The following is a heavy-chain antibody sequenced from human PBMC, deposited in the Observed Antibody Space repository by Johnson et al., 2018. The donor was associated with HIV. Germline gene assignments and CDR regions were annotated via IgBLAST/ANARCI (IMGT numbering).Heavy chain of an antibody. CDR1: GFTFDDYG. D-gene: IGHD3-16*02. V-gene: IGHV3-20*04. CDR2: IHWNGCST. J-gene: IGHJ3*02. CDR3: ARGPIADDAFDI. Sequence: VQLVESGGGVVRPGGSLRLSCAASGFTFDDYGMSWVRQAPGKGLEWVSGIHWNGCSTGYADSVKGRFTISRDNSKDTLYLQMNSLRAEDTAVYFCARGPIADDAFDIWGQGTMVTVSS.